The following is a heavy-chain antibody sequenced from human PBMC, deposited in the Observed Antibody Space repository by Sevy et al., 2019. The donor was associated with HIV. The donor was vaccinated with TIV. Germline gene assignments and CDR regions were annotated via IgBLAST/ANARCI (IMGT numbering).Heavy chain of an antibody. V-gene: IGHV3-15*01. CDR3: TTDIVVVPAATEDAFDI. CDR2: IKSKTDGGTT. D-gene: IGHD2-2*01. J-gene: IGHJ3*02. CDR1: GFTFSNAW. Sequence: GGSLRLSCAASGFTFSNAWMNWVRQAPGKGLEWVGRIKSKTDGGTTDYAAPVKGRFTISRDDSKNTLYLQMNSLKTEDTAVYYCTTDIVVVPAATEDAFDIWGQWTMVTVSS.